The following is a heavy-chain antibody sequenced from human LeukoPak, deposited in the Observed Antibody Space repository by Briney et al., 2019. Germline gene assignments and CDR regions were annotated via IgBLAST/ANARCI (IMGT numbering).Heavy chain of an antibody. J-gene: IGHJ4*02. V-gene: IGHV3-53*01. Sequence: PGGSLRLSCAASGFTVSSNYMSWVRQAPGKGLEWVSVIYSGGSTYYADSVKGRFTISRDNSKNTLYLQMNSLRAEDTAVYYCARDGGFGELFNDYWGQGTLVTVSS. CDR2: IYSGGST. D-gene: IGHD3-10*01. CDR1: GFTVSSNY. CDR3: ARDGGFGELFNDY.